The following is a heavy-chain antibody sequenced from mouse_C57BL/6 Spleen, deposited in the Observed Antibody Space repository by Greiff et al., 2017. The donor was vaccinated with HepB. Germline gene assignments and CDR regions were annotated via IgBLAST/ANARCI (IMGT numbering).Heavy chain of an antibody. CDR3: ARSVDDYDYFDV. J-gene: IGHJ1*03. D-gene: IGHD2-4*01. CDR1: GYAFTNYL. CDR2: INPGSGGT. V-gene: IGHV1-54*01. Sequence: VQLQQSGAELVRPGTSVKVSCKASGYAFTNYLIEWVKQRPGQGLEWIGVINPGSGGTNYNEKFKGKATLTADKSSSTAYMQLSSLTSEDSAVYFCARSVDDYDYFDVWGTGTTVTVSS.